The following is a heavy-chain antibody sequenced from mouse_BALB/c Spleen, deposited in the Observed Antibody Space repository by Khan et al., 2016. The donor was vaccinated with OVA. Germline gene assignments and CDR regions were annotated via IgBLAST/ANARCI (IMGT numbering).Heavy chain of an antibody. CDR3: VKGGIPYYAMDY. Sequence: EVQLVESGGGLVQPKGSLKLSCAASGFTFNTYAMNWVRQAPGKGLEWVARIRSKSNNYATYYADSVKDRFTISRDDSQSMLYLQMNNLKTEDTAMYYCVKGGIPYYAMDYWGQGPSVTVSS. J-gene: IGHJ4*01. V-gene: IGHV10-1*02. CDR1: GFTFNTYA. CDR2: IRSKSNNYAT.